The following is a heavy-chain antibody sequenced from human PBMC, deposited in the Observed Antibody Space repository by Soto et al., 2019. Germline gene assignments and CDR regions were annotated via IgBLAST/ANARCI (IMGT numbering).Heavy chain of an antibody. J-gene: IGHJ4*02. CDR1: GFTFSNHI. CDR3: ARDDEGGSYCDLGH. D-gene: IGHD3-10*01. V-gene: IGHV3-30-3*01. Sequence: QVQLVESGGGVVQPGRSLRLSCAASGFTFSNHIMHWVRQAPGKGLEWVAVILDDGNNKYYADSVKGRFTISRDNSKNTLYLQMNSLRTEDTAVYYCARDDEGGSYCDLGHWGQGTLLTVSS. CDR2: ILDDGNNK.